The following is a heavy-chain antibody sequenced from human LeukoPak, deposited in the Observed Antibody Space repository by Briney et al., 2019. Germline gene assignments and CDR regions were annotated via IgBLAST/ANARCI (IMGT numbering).Heavy chain of an antibody. CDR2: IYYSGST. J-gene: IGHJ5*02. Sequence: SETLSLTCTVSGGSISSSSYYWGWIRQPPGKGLEWIGSIYYSGSTYYNPSLKSRVSVSVDTSKNQFSLKLSSVTAADMAVYYCARTPHYYYGSGSYSCWFDPWGQGTLVTVSS. CDR3: ARTPHYYYGSGSYSCWFDP. CDR1: GGSISSSSYY. V-gene: IGHV4-39*01. D-gene: IGHD3-10*01.